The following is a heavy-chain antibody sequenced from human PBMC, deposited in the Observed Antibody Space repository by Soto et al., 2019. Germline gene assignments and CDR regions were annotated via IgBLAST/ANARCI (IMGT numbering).Heavy chain of an antibody. J-gene: IGHJ6*02. CDR3: ARDYDILTGYYGMDV. CDR1: GYTFTSYY. CDR2: INPSGDST. Sequence: ASVKVSCKASGYTFTSYYMHWVRQAPGQGLEWMGIINPSGDSTSYAQKFQGRVTMTRDTSTSTVYMELSSLRSEDTAVYYCARDYDILTGYYGMDVWGQGTTVTVSS. D-gene: IGHD3-9*01. V-gene: IGHV1-46*01.